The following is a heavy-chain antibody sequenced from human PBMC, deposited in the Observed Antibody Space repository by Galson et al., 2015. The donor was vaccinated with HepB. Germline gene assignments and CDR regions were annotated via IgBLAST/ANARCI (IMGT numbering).Heavy chain of an antibody. J-gene: IGHJ3*01. V-gene: IGHV3-23*01. CDR2: ISGSGGST. Sequence: SLRLSCAASGFMFSTYAMSWVRQAPGKGLEWVSGISGSGGSTYYADSVKGRFTISRDNSKSTVFLQMNSLRADDTAVYYCAKVMIRGPRAPHVLDFWGQGTMVTVSS. CDR1: GFMFSTYA. D-gene: IGHD3-10*01. CDR3: AKVMIRGPRAPHVLDF.